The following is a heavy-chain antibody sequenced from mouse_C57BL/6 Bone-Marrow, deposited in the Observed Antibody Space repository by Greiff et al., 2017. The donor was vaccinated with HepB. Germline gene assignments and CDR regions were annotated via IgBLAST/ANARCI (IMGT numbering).Heavy chain of an antibody. Sequence: QVQLQQPGTELVKPGASVKLSCKASGYTFTSYWMHWVKQRPGQGLEWIGNINPSNGGTKYNEKFKSKATLTVDKSSITVYMQLSSLTSEDSAVYYCARQNSPEFITATVVAPYWYFDVWGTGTTVTVSS. V-gene: IGHV1-53*01. CDR1: GYTFTSYW. D-gene: IGHD1-1*01. CDR3: ARQNSPEFITATVVAPYWYFDV. CDR2: INPSNGGT. J-gene: IGHJ1*03.